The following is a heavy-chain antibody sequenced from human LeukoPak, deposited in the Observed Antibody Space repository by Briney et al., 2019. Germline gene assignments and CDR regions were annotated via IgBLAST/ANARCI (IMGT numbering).Heavy chain of an antibody. CDR2: IYYTGT. V-gene: IGHV4-39*01. D-gene: IGHD2-21*01. CDR3: GTPNCGGDCHFFDY. CDR1: GGSVSSNSYY. J-gene: IGHJ4*02. Sequence: PSETLSLTCSVSGGSVSSNSYYWGWVRQPPGKGLEWIGSIYYTGTYNNPSLKSRATISVDTSKNQFSLKLTSVTAADTAVYYCGTPNCGGDCHFFDYWGQGTLVTVSS.